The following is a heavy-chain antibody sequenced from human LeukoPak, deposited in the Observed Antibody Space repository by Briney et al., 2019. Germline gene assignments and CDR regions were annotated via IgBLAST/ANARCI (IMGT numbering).Heavy chain of an antibody. J-gene: IGHJ4*02. V-gene: IGHV3-23*01. CDR1: GFTFSNYA. CDR3: ARQLGYCSDGSCYFDF. CDR2: ISSSGGDT. Sequence: GGSLRLSCAASGFTFSNYAMSWVRRAPGRGLEWVSAISSSGGDTHSADSVKGRFTISRDNSKNTLHLQMNNLRGEDTAVYHCARQLGYCSDGSCYFDFWGQGTLVTVSS. D-gene: IGHD2-15*01.